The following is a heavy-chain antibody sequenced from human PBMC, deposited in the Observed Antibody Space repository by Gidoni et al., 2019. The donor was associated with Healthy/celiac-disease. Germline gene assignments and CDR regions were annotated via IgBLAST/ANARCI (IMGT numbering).Heavy chain of an antibody. Sequence: QLQLQESGPGLVQPSETLSLTCTVSGGSISSSSYYWGWIRQPPGKGLEWIGSIYYSGSTYYNPSLKSRVTISVDTSKNQFSLKLSSVTAADTAVYYCARARALEEIDYWGQGTLVTVSS. CDR2: IYYSGST. J-gene: IGHJ4*02. V-gene: IGHV4-39*07. CDR3: ARARALEEIDY. CDR1: GGSISSSSYY.